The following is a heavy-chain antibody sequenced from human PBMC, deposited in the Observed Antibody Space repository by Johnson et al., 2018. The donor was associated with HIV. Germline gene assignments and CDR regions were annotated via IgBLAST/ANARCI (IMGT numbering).Heavy chain of an antibody. CDR2: ISWNSGSI. J-gene: IGHJ3*02. CDR1: GFTFDDYA. V-gene: IGHV3-9*01. CDR3: ANDLADSSGYYRPELAFDI. D-gene: IGHD3-22*01. Sequence: VQLVESGGGLVQPGRSLRLSCAASGFTFDDYAMHWVRQAPGKGLEWVSGISWNSGSIGYADSVKGRFTISRDNAKNSLYLQMNSLRADDTALYYCANDLADSSGYYRPELAFDIWGQGTMVTVSS.